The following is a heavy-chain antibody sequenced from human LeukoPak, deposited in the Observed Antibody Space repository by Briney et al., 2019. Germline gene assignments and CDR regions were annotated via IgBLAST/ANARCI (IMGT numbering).Heavy chain of an antibody. J-gene: IGHJ6*03. CDR3: AREPLYYYDSSGYYKDYYYYMDV. Sequence: SETLSLTCTVSGGSISSYYWSWIRQPPGKGLEWIGYIYYSGSTNYNPSLKSRVTISVDTSKNQFSLKLSSVTAADTAVYYCAREPLYYYDSSGYYKDYYYYMDVWGKGTTVTVSS. D-gene: IGHD3-22*01. CDR2: IYYSGST. CDR1: GGSISSYY. V-gene: IGHV4-59*12.